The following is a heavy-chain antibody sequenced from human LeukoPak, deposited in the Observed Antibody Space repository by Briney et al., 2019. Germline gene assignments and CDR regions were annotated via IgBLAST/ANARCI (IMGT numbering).Heavy chain of an antibody. CDR1: GFTFSSYS. Sequence: GGSLRLSCAASGFTFSSYSMNWVRQAPGKGLEWVSSISSSSSYIYYADSVEGRFTISRDNAKNSLYLQMNSLRAEDTAVHYCARVSGYSSSWVFDYWGQGTLVTVSS. V-gene: IGHV3-21*01. CDR2: ISSSSSYI. D-gene: IGHD6-13*01. J-gene: IGHJ4*02. CDR3: ARVSGYSSSWVFDY.